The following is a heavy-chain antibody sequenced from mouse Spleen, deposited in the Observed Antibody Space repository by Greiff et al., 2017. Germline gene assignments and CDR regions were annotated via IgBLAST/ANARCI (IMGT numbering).Heavy chain of an antibody. CDR1: GYAFSSSW. CDR2: FYPGDGDT. D-gene: IGHD1-1*01. J-gene: IGHJ4*01. CDR3: ARTYYGSSYGAMDY. V-gene: IGHV1-82*01. Sequence: QVQLQQSGPELVKPGASVKISCKASGYAFSSSWMNWVKQRPGKGLEWIGRFYPGDGDTNYNGKFKGQATLTADKSSSTAYMQLSSLTSEDSAVYFCARTYYGSSYGAMDYWGQGTSVTVSS.